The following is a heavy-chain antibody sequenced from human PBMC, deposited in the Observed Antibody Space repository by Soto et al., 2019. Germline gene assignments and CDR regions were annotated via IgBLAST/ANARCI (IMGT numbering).Heavy chain of an antibody. CDR1: GDSINSVDYF. Sequence: QVQLQESGPRPVKPSQTLSLICTVSGDSINSVDYFWTWIRQPPGKGLEWIGYIHNSGSTFYNPSLSSRVTMSVDTSTKHFSLKLRSLTAADTAVYFCARGDDWFDTWGQGTLVTVSS. J-gene: IGHJ5*02. CDR3: ARGDDWFDT. V-gene: IGHV4-30-4*01. CDR2: IHNSGST.